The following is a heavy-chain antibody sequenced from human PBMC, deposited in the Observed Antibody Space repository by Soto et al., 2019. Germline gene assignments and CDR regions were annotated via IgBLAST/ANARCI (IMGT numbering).Heavy chain of an antibody. J-gene: IGHJ6*03. CDR2: ISGSGGST. V-gene: IGHV3-23*01. Sequence: GGSLRLSCAASGFTFSSYAMSWVRQAPGKGLEWVSAISGSGGSTYYADSVKGRFTISRDNSKNTLYLQMNSLRAEDTAVYYCAKHIYGSGSYYNDEDVYYYYMDVWGKGTTVTVSS. CDR3: AKHIYGSGSYYNDEDVYYYYMDV. D-gene: IGHD3-10*01. CDR1: GFTFSSYA.